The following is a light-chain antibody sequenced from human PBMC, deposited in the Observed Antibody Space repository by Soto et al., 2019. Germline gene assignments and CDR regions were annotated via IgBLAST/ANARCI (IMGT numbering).Light chain of an antibody. Sequence: QSALTQPASVSGSPGQSITISCTGTSSDVGGYKYVSWYQQHPGKVPKLMMYDVSHRPSGVSSRFAGSKSGNTASLTISGLQAEDEADYYCSSYTSTSTLVFGTGTKVTVL. CDR1: SSDVGGYKY. CDR2: DVS. CDR3: SSYTSTSTLV. V-gene: IGLV2-14*01. J-gene: IGLJ1*01.